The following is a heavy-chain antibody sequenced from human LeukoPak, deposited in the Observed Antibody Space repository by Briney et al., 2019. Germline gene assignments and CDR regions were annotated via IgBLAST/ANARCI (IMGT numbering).Heavy chain of an antibody. Sequence: GGSLRLSCAASDFTLSPYWMTWVRQAPGRGLEWVANIDSDGGDKYYGDSVKGRFSVSRDNAENSLFLQMNNLRVEDSAVYYCARGGSGSSKYWVFWGQGTLVTVSS. J-gene: IGHJ4*02. D-gene: IGHD2-8*02. CDR2: IDSDGGDK. V-gene: IGHV3-7*01. CDR1: DFTLSPYW. CDR3: ARGGSGSSKYWVF.